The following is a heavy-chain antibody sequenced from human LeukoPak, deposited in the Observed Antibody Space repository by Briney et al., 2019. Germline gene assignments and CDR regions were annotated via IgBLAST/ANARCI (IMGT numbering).Heavy chain of an antibody. J-gene: IGHJ4*02. CDR3: AKDLPGVRLRLGELSLEDY. V-gene: IGHV3-30*02. CDR1: GFTFSSYG. Sequence: GGSLRLSCAASGFTFSSYGMHWVRQAPGKGLEWVAFIRYDGGNKYYADSVKGRFTISRDNSKNTLYLQMNSLRAEDTAVYYCAKDLPGVRLRLGELSLEDYWGQGTLVTVSS. CDR2: IRYDGGNK. D-gene: IGHD3-16*02.